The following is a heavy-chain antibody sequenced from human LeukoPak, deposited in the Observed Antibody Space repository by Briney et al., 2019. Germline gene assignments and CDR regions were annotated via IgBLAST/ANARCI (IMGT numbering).Heavy chain of an antibody. CDR1: RGSICSYY. V-gene: IGHV4-59*01. Sequence: SETLSLTCTVSRGSICSYYWRWIRQPPGQGLEWCGYTYYSESNNYNPSLKSRVTISVATSKTQFTLKLSSVTAADTAVDYCARGSISARPGGLFDYWGQGTLVTVSS. J-gene: IGHJ4*02. CDR3: ARGSISARPGGLFDY. CDR2: TYYSESN. D-gene: IGHD6-6*01.